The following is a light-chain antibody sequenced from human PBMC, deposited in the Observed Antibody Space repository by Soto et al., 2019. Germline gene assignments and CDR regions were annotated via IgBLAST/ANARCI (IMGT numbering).Light chain of an antibody. V-gene: IGKV1-39*01. CDR2: AAS. Sequence: DIQMTQSPSSLSASVGDRVTITCRASQSISNYLNWYQQKPGKAPKVLIYAASNLESGVPSRFSGSGSGTDFTLTISSLQPEDFATYYCQQSYSTPITFGQGTRLET. J-gene: IGKJ5*01. CDR1: QSISNY. CDR3: QQSYSTPIT.